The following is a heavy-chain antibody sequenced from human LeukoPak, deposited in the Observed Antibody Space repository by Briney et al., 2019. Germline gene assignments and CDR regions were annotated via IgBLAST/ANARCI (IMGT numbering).Heavy chain of an antibody. Sequence: HSGGSLRLSCAASGFTFSSYVMSWVRQAPGKGLEWVSAISGSGGSTYYANSVKGRFTISRDNSKNTLYLQMNSLRAEDMAVYYCAKSLYSSSWYGSDYWGQGTLVTVSS. V-gene: IGHV3-23*01. J-gene: IGHJ4*02. CDR3: AKSLYSSSWYGSDY. CDR1: GFTFSSYV. CDR2: ISGSGGST. D-gene: IGHD6-13*01.